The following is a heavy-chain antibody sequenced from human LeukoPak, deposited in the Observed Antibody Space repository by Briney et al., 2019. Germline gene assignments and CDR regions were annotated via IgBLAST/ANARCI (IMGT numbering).Heavy chain of an antibody. CDR2: ISSSSSSI. D-gene: IGHD6-13*01. V-gene: IGHV3-48*01. CDR1: GFTFSSHR. Sequence: GGSLRLSCAASGFTFSSHRMNWVRQAPGKGLEWVSDISSSSSSIHYADSVKGRFTISRDNAKNSLYLQIDSLRAEDTAVYYCAGGSVAAGGSYYYYMDVWGKGTTVTVSS. J-gene: IGHJ6*03. CDR3: AGGSVAAGGSYYYYMDV.